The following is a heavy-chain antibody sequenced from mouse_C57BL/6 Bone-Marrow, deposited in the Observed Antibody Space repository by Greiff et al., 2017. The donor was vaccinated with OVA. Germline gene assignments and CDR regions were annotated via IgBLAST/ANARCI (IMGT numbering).Heavy chain of an antibody. CDR2: INSDGGST. Sequence: EVQLMESGGGLVQPGESLKLSCESNEYEFPSHDMSWVRKTPEKRLELVAAINSDGGSTYYPDTMERRFIISRDNTKKTLYLQMSSLRSEDTALYYCARPSIVTTATSFFYYAMDYWGQGTSVTVSS. J-gene: IGHJ4*01. D-gene: IGHD2-5*01. CDR3: ARPSIVTTATSFFYYAMDY. CDR1: EYEFPSHD. V-gene: IGHV5-2*01.